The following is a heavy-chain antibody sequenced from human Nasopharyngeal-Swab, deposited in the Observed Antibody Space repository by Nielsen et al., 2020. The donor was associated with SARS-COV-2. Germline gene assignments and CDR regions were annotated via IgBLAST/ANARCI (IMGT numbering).Heavy chain of an antibody. D-gene: IGHD2-2*01. Sequence: GESLKISCAASGFTFSSYDIPWVRPATGKGLEWVSAIGTAGDTYYPGSVKGRFTISRENAKNSLYLQMNSLRAGDTAVYYCARARPDIVVVPAALLFDPWGQGTLVTVSS. CDR3: ARARPDIVVVPAALLFDP. CDR1: GFTFSSYD. J-gene: IGHJ5*02. V-gene: IGHV3-13*04. CDR2: IGTAGDT.